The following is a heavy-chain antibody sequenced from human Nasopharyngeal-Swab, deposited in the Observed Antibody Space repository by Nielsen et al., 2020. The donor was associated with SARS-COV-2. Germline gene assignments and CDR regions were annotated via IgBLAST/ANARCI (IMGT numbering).Heavy chain of an antibody. CDR3: FPGHYMGV. J-gene: IGHJ6*03. Sequence: VRQAPGKGLEGVAKIKEDGSEKFYVDSVEGRFTISRDNGQNSLYLQINSLRGDDTAVYYCFPGHYMGVWGKGTTVTVSS. V-gene: IGHV3-7*01. CDR2: IKEDGSEK. D-gene: IGHD2-8*02.